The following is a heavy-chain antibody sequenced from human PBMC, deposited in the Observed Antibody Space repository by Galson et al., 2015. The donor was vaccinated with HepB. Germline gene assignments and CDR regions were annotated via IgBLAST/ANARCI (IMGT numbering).Heavy chain of an antibody. D-gene: IGHD6-13*01. CDR3: TVGTPGSSWTRFDY. J-gene: IGHJ4*02. V-gene: IGHV3-15*01. CDR1: GFTFSNAW. Sequence: SLRLSCAAPGFTFSNAWMNWVRQAPGKGLEWVGRIKSKTAGGTTEYAAPVKGRFTISRDDSKNTLYLQMNSLKTEDTAVYHCTVGTPGSSWTRFDYWGQGTLVTVSS. CDR2: IKSKTAGGTT.